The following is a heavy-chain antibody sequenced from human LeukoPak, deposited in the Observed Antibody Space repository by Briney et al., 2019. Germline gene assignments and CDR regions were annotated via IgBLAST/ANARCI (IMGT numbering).Heavy chain of an antibody. Sequence: SETLSLTCTVSGGSISSGSYYWSWIRQPAGKGLEWIGRIYTSGSTNYNPSLKSRVTISVDTSKNQFSLKQSSVTAADTAVYYCARELGYSGSYRDAFDIWGQGTMVTVSS. V-gene: IGHV4-61*02. CDR2: IYTSGST. CDR3: ARELGYSGSYRDAFDI. CDR1: GGSISSGSYY. D-gene: IGHD1-26*01. J-gene: IGHJ3*02.